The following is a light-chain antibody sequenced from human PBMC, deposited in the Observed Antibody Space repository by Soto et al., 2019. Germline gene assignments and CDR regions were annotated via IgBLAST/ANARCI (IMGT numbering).Light chain of an antibody. V-gene: IGKV3-20*01. Sequence: EIVLTQSPGTLSLSPGERATVSCRASQHISSSYLAWYQQKPGQAPRLLIYGASNRATGIPDRFSGSGSATDFTLTISRLEPEDFAVSYCQQYGSSPLTFGGGTKVDIK. CDR3: QQYGSSPLT. CDR1: QHISSSY. CDR2: GAS. J-gene: IGKJ4*01.